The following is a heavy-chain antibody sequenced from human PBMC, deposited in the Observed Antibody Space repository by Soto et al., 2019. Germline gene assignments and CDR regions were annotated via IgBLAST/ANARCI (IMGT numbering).Heavy chain of an antibody. V-gene: IGHV3-74*01. Sequence: EVQLVESGGGLVQPGGSLRISCAASGFTFSSYWMHWVRQAPGKGLVWVSRINSDGSSTSYADSVKGRFTISRDNAKNTLYLQMNSLRAEDTAVYYCARVYCSGGSCYHIDYWGQGTLVTVSS. D-gene: IGHD2-15*01. CDR1: GFTFSSYW. J-gene: IGHJ4*02. CDR3: ARVYCSGGSCYHIDY. CDR2: INSDGSST.